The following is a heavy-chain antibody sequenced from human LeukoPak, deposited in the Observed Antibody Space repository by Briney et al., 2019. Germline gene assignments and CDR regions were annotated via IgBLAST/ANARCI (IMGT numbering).Heavy chain of an antibody. V-gene: IGHV3-23*01. CDR1: GFTFSSYV. Sequence: GESLSLSCAASGFTFSSYVLSWVRQAPGKGLEWVSGISTSGGSSSYADSVKGRFTISRDNPRNTLYMQMNSLRAEDTALYYCAIMHPYYDGSGYWVQWGQGTLVTVSS. D-gene: IGHD3-22*01. J-gene: IGHJ4*02. CDR2: ISTSGGSS. CDR3: AIMHPYYDGSGYWVQ.